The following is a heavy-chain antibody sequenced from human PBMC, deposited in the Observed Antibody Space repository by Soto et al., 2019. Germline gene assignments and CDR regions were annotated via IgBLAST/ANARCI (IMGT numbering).Heavy chain of an antibody. CDR1: CGSISSGGYS. Sequence: PSETLSLTCAVSCGSISSGGYSWSWIRQPPGKGLEWIGYIHHSGSTYYNPSLKSRVTISVDRSKNQFSLKLSSVTAADTAVYYCARYIVATMEGNWFDPWGQGTLVTVSS. J-gene: IGHJ5*02. V-gene: IGHV4-30-2*01. CDR2: IHHSGST. CDR3: ARYIVATMEGNWFDP. D-gene: IGHD5-12*01.